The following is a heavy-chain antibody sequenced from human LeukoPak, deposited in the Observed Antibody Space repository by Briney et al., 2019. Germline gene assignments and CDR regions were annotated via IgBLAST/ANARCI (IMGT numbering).Heavy chain of an antibody. CDR1: GFTVSTNY. CDR2: IYSGGST. V-gene: IGHV3-53*01. D-gene: IGHD3-10*01. CDR3: ARGRGTYYFDY. Sequence: GGSLRLSCAASGFTVSTNYMSWVRQAPGKGLEWVSVIYSGGSTYYADSVKGRFTISRDNSKNTLYLQMNSPRAEDTAVYYCARGRGTYYFDYWGQGTLVTVSS. J-gene: IGHJ4*02.